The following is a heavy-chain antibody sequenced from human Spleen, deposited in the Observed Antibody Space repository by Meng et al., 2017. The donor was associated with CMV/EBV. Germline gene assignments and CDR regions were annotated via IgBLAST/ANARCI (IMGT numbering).Heavy chain of an antibody. Sequence: SETLSLTCTVSGGSVSSGSYYWSWIRQPPGKSLEWIGYIYYSGSTSYNPSLKSRVTMSVAMSKNQFSLKLSSVTAADTAVYYCAREAFGEYCTGASCNHAFDIWGPGTMVTVSS. CDR1: GGSVSSGSYY. CDR2: IYYSGST. V-gene: IGHV4-61*01. J-gene: IGHJ3*02. D-gene: IGHD2-8*02. CDR3: AREAFGEYCTGASCNHAFDI.